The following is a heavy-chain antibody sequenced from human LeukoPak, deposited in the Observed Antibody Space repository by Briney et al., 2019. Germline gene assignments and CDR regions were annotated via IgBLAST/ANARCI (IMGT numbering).Heavy chain of an antibody. CDR3: ARGVSSGWDAFDI. J-gene: IGHJ3*02. Sequence: ANIKQDGSEKYYVDSVKGRFTISRDNAKNSLYLQMNSLRAEDTAVYYCARGVSSGWDAFDIWGQGTMVTVSS. D-gene: IGHD6-19*01. CDR2: IKQDGSEK. V-gene: IGHV3-7*01.